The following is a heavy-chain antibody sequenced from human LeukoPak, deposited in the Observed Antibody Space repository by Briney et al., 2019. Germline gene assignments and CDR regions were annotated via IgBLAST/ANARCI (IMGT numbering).Heavy chain of an antibody. CDR3: ARARNDYDSSGFSALDL. D-gene: IGHD3-22*01. V-gene: IGHV3-33*01. Sequence: PGKSLRLSCAASGFTLSSYGMHWVRQAPGKGLEWVAVIWYDGSNKYCADSVKGRFTISRDNSKNTLYLQVNSLRAEDTAVYYCARARNDYDSSGFSALDLWGQGTLVTVSS. CDR2: IWYDGSNK. CDR1: GFTLSSYG. J-gene: IGHJ5*02.